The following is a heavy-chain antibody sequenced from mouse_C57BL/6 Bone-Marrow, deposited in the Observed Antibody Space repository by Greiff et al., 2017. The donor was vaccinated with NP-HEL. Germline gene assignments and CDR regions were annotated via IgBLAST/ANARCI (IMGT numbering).Heavy chain of an antibody. J-gene: IGHJ3*01. V-gene: IGHV5-4*03. CDR1: GFTFSSYA. D-gene: IGHD2-10*01. CDR2: ISDGGSYT. CDR3: ASRLLSFAY. Sequence: EVKLMESGGGLVKPGGSLKLSCAASGFTFSSYAMSWVRQTPEKRLEWVATISDGGSYTYYPDNVKGRFTISRDNAKNNLYLQMSHLKSEDTAMYYCASRLLSFAYWGQGTLVTVSA.